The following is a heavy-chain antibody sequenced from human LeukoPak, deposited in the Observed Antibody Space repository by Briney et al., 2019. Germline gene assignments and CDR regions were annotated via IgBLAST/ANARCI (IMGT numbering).Heavy chain of an antibody. D-gene: IGHD3-3*01. CDR2: IYYSGST. V-gene: IGHV4-39*07. J-gene: IGHJ3*02. Sequence: KPSETLSLTCTVSGGSISSSSYYWGWIRQPPGKGLEWIGSIYYSGSTYYNPSLKSRVTISVDTSKNQFSLKLSSVTAADTAVYYCARGGRITMFGVVIMRGAFDIWGQGTMVTVSS. CDR3: ARGGRITMFGVVIMRGAFDI. CDR1: GGSISSSSYY.